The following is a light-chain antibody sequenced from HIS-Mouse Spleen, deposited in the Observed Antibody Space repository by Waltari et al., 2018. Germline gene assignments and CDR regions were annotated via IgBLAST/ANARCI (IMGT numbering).Light chain of an antibody. V-gene: IGKV1-12*01. Sequence: DIQMTQSPSSVSASVGDRVTINCRASQGISSRLAWYQQKPGKAPKLLIYAASSFPSGVPSRFRGSWSGTDFTLTISSLQPEDFATYYCQQANSFPPFTFGPGTKVDIK. CDR2: AAS. J-gene: IGKJ3*01. CDR1: QGISSR. CDR3: QQANSFPPFT.